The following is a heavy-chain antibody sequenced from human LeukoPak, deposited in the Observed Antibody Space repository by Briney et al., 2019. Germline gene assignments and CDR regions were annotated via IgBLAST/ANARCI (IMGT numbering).Heavy chain of an antibody. J-gene: IGHJ4*02. CDR2: ISPSDGST. D-gene: IGHD6-13*01. CDR1: GYSHY. V-gene: IGHV1-46*04. CDR3: ATLGDGSSDIDY. Sequence: ASLKVSCKASGYSHYMHWVRQAPGQGLEWMGIISPSDGSTDYAQKLRGRITMTRDTSTSTVYMDLSSLTSEDTAMYYCATLGDGSSDIDYWGQGTLVTVSS.